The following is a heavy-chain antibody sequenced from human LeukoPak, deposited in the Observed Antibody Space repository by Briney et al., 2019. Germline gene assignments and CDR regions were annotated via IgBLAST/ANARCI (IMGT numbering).Heavy chain of an antibody. CDR2: IYTSGST. Sequence: SETLSLTCTVSGGSISSYYWSWIRQPSGKGLEWIGRIYTSGSTNYNPSLKSRVTMSVDTSKNQFSLKLSSVTAADTAVYYCARDDDYGGNGGFDYWGQGTLVTVSS. CDR3: ARDDDYGGNGGFDY. D-gene: IGHD4-23*01. V-gene: IGHV4-4*07. J-gene: IGHJ4*02. CDR1: GGSISSYY.